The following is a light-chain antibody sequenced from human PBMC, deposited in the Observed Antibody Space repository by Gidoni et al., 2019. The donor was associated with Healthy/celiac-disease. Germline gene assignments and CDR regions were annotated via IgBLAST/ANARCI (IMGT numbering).Light chain of an antibody. V-gene: IGKV4-1*01. J-gene: IGKJ1*01. CDR1: QSVLYSSNNKNY. CDR2: WAS. Sequence: DIVMTQSPDSLAVSLGERATINCKSSQSVLYSSNNKNYLAWYQQKPGQPPKLLIYWASTRKSGVPDRFSGSGSGTDFTLTISSLQAEDVAVYYCQQYYTPPSTFGQGTKVEIK. CDR3: QQYYTPPST.